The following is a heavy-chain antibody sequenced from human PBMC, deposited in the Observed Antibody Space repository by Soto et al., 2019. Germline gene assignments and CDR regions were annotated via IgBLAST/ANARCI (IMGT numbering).Heavy chain of an antibody. Sequence: GESLKISCKGSGYTFTGYYMHWVRQAPGQGLEWMGWINPNSGGANYAQKFQGWVTMTRDTSISTAYMELSRLRSDDTAVYYCARDTAAAGTILFDYWGQGTLVTVSS. CDR1: GYTFTGYY. CDR3: ARDTAAAGTILFDY. D-gene: IGHD6-13*01. V-gene: IGHV1-2*04. J-gene: IGHJ4*02. CDR2: INPNSGGA.